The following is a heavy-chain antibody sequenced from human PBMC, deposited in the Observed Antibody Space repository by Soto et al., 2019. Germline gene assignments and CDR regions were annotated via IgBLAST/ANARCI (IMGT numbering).Heavy chain of an antibody. CDR2: MNPNSGNT. J-gene: IGHJ6*03. CDR1: GYTFTSYD. Sequence: VASVKVSCKASGYTFTSYDINWVRQATGQGLEWMGWMNPNSGNTGYAQKFQGRVTMTRNTSISTAYMELSSLRSEDTAVYYCARDKRLRVYMDAWGKGTTVTVSS. D-gene: IGHD6-25*01. CDR3: ARDKRLRVYMDA. V-gene: IGHV1-8*01.